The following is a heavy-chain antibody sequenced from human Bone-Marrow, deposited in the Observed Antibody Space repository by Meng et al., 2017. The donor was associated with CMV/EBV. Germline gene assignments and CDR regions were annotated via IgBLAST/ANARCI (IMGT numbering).Heavy chain of an antibody. CDR2: IWYDGSNK. J-gene: IGHJ4*02. CDR3: AKTSHGGGYYFDY. V-gene: IGHV3-33*06. D-gene: IGHD5-24*01. CDR1: GFTFSSYS. Sequence: GESLKISCAASGFTFSSYSMHWVRQAPGKGLEWVAVIWYDGSNKYYADSVKGRFTISRDNSKNTLYLQMNSLRAEDTAVYYCAKTSHGGGYYFDYWGQGTLVTVSS.